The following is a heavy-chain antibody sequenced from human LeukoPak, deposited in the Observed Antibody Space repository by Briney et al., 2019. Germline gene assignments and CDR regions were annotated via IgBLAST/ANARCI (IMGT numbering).Heavy chain of an antibody. J-gene: IGHJ4*02. CDR2: IYYSGST. CDR3: ARMREEEDQLLSGYFDY. Sequence: SETLSLTCAVSGYSISSSNWWGWIRQPSGKGLEWIGYIYYSGSTYYNPSLKSRVTMSVDTSKNQFSLKLSSVTAVDTAVYYCARMREEEDQLLSGYFDYWGQGTLVTVSS. CDR1: GYSISSSNW. V-gene: IGHV4-28*01. D-gene: IGHD2-2*01.